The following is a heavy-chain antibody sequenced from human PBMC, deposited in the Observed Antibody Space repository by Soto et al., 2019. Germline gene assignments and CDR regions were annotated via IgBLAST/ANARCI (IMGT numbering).Heavy chain of an antibody. CDR2: ISAYNGNT. Sequence: QVQLVQSGAEVKKPGASVKVSCKASGYTFTSYGISWVRQAPGQGLEWMGWISAYNGNTNYAQKLQGRVTMTTDTSTSTAYMELRSLRSDDTAVYYCARVDTAMVTHYYYGMDVWGQGTTVTVSS. J-gene: IGHJ6*02. V-gene: IGHV1-18*04. CDR3: ARVDTAMVTHYYYGMDV. CDR1: GYTFTSYG. D-gene: IGHD5-18*01.